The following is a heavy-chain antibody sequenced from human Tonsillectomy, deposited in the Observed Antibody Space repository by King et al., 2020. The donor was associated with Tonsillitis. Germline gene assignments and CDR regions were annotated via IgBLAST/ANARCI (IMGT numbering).Heavy chain of an antibody. CDR3: ARGGYSGYDRTHYFDY. V-gene: IGHV3-7*03. CDR2: IKQDGTEK. D-gene: IGHD5-12*01. J-gene: IGHJ4*02. Sequence: VQLVESGGGLVQPGGSLRLSCAVSGFTFSGFWMTWVRQAPGKGLEWVANIKQDGTEKHYVDSVKGRFTISRDNAKNSVYLQMNSPRAEDTAVYFCARGGYSGYDRTHYFDYWGQGTLVTVSS. CDR1: GFTFSGFW.